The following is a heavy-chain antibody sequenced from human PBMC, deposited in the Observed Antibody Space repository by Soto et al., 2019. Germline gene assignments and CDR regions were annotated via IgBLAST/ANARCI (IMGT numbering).Heavy chain of an antibody. CDR2: IIPIFGTA. CDR3: ASTKYDSSAYYYWYLGL. J-gene: IGHJ2*01. V-gene: IGHV1-69*06. CDR1: EDTFRNYA. D-gene: IGHD3-22*01. Sequence: QVELVQSGAEVKKPGSSVKVSCQASEDTFRNYAISWVRQAPGQGLEWMGGIIPIFGTANYATKFQGRVTITAYTSANTVSLELSSLRSEDTAVYYCASTKYDSSAYYYWYLGLWGRGTLVTVSS.